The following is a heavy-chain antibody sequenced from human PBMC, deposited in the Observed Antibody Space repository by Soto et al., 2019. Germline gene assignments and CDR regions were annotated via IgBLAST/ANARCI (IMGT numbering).Heavy chain of an antibody. J-gene: IGHJ4*02. V-gene: IGHV4-59*01. CDR2: IYYSGST. CDR1: GGSISSYY. D-gene: IGHD6-6*01. CDR3: AREWYSSSMYYFDY. Sequence: SETLSLTCTVSGGSISSYYWSWIRQPPGKGLEWIGYIYYSGSTNYNPSLKSRVTISVDTSKNQFSLKLSSVTAADTAVYYCAREWYSSSMYYFDYWGQGTLVTVSS.